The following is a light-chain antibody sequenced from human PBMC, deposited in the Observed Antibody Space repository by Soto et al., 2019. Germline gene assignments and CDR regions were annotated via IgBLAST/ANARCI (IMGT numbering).Light chain of an antibody. V-gene: IGKV3-20*01. J-gene: IGKJ2*01. CDR1: QSFSTNY. CDR2: GAS. CDR3: QQYASSMVYT. Sequence: EIVLTQSPGTLSLSPGGSATLSCRASQSFSTNYLAWYQQKAGQAPRLLIYGASTRATGIPDRFSGSGSGTDFTLTISRLEPEDFAVYYCQQYASSMVYTFGQGTKLEFK.